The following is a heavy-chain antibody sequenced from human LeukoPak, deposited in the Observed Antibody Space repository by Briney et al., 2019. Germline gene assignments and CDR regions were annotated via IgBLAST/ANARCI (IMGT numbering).Heavy chain of an antibody. CDR3: ARSPRPTNFDY. CDR2: ISTYNGNT. V-gene: IGHV1-18*01. J-gene: IGHJ4*02. Sequence: ASVKVSCKASGYTFTSYGISWVRQAPGQGLEWMGWISTYNGNTNYAQQLQDRVTMTTDTSTSTAYMELRSLRSDDTAVYYCARSPRPTNFDYWGQGTLVTVSS. D-gene: IGHD6-6*01. CDR1: GYTFTSYG.